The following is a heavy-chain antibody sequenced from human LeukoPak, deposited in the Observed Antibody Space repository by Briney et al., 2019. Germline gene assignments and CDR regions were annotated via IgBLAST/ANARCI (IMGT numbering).Heavy chain of an antibody. J-gene: IGHJ3*02. CDR2: IRSKTYGGTT. V-gene: IGHV3-49*04. CDR1: GFTFGDHA. Sequence: GGSLRLSCTTSGFTFGDHAMSWVRQAPGKGLEWVGFIRSKTYGGTTEYAASVKGRFTISRDDSKSIAYLQMNSLKTEDTAVYYCTKVLLSARDYVWGNYRYLAFNIWAKGQWSPSLQ. D-gene: IGHD3-16*02. CDR3: TKVLLSARDYVWGNYRYLAFNI.